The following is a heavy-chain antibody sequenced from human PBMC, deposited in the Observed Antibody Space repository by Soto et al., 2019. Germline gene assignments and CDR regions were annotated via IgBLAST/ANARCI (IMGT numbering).Heavy chain of an antibody. CDR1: GYDFTSHW. Sequence: PGESLKISCRASGYDFTSHWHGWARQMPGKGLEWMGIIYPGDSDTRYSPSFQGQVTISADKSISTAYLQWSSLKASDTAMYYCARQHTSGYYLNDAFDIWGQGTMVTVSS. V-gene: IGHV5-51*01. CDR2: IYPGDSDT. J-gene: IGHJ3*02. CDR3: ARQHTSGYYLNDAFDI. D-gene: IGHD3-22*01.